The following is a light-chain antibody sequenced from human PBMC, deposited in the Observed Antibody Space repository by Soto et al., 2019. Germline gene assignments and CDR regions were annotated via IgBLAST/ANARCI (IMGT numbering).Light chain of an antibody. CDR2: GPS. V-gene: IGKV3-20*01. J-gene: IGKJ1*01. CDR3: QQYDSSPRT. Sequence: EIILTQSPDTLSLSPGERATLSCRASQTVSSNYLAWCQQRPGQAPRLLIYGPSSRATGIPDRFSGSGSGTDFTLTINRLEPEDFAVYYCQQYDSSPRTFGQGTKVDI. CDR1: QTVSSNY.